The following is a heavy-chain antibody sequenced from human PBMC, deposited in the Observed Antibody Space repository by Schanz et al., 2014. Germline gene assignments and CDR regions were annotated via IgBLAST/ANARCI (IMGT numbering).Heavy chain of an antibody. V-gene: IGHV3-21*06. Sequence: VQLVESGGGLVKPGGSLRLSCVASGFPFSTYSIHWVRQAPGKGLEWVSYIRSDNNYIYYADSVKGRFTISRDNAKNLLYLQMNSLRPDDTALYYCARDSAEDTRYRPSNSWGQGTLVTVSS. CDR3: ARDSAEDTRYRPSNS. J-gene: IGHJ1*01. CDR1: GFPFSTYS. D-gene: IGHD4-4*01. CDR2: IRSDNNYI.